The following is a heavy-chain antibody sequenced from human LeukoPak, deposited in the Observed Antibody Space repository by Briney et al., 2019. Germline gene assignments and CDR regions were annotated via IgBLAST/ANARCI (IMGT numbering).Heavy chain of an antibody. D-gene: IGHD5-12*01. CDR3: TTGGYEAPLFDY. CDR2: IKSKTVGGTT. J-gene: IGHJ4*02. CDR1: GFTFSNAW. Sequence: GGSLRLSCAASGFTFSNAWMSWVRQAPGKGLEWVGRIKSKTVGGTTDYAAPVKGRFTISRDDSKNTLYLQMNSLKTEDTAVYYCTTGGYEAPLFDYWGQGTLVTVSS. V-gene: IGHV3-15*01.